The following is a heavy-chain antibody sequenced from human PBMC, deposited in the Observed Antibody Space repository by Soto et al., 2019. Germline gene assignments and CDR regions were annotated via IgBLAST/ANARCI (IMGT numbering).Heavy chain of an antibody. V-gene: IGHV1-18*01. D-gene: IGHD3-22*01. CDR1: GYTFTSYG. Sequence: ASVKVSCKASGYTFTSYGISWVRQAPGQGLEWMGWISAYNGNTNYAQKLQGRVTMTTDTSTSTAYMELRSLRSDDTAVYYCARVYYDSSGYYESFDYGGQGTLVTVSS. J-gene: IGHJ4*02. CDR3: ARVYYDSSGYYESFDY. CDR2: ISAYNGNT.